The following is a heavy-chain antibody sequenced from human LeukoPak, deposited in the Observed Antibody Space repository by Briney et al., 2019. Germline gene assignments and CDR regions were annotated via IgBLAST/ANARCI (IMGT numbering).Heavy chain of an antibody. Sequence: SSETLSLTCTVSGGSISSYYWSWIRQPPGKGLEWIGYIYYSGSTNYNPSLKSRVTISVDTSKNQFSLKLSSVTAADTAVYYCARGAAIVTYYFDYWGQGTLVTVSS. CDR2: IYYSGST. CDR3: ARGAAIVTYYFDY. CDR1: GGSISSYY. D-gene: IGHD5-18*01. V-gene: IGHV4-59*01. J-gene: IGHJ4*02.